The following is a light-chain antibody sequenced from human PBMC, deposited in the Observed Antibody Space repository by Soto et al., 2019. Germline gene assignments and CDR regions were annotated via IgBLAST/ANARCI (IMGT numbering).Light chain of an antibody. V-gene: IGKV3-20*01. Sequence: EIVLTQSPGTLSLSPGERATLSCRASQSVNTNYLAWYQQRPGQTPRLLIYTASSRATGVPDRFSGSGSGTDFTLTISELEPEDFAVFFCHQFGSSLSAFGPGTKGDIK. J-gene: IGKJ1*01. CDR1: QSVNTNY. CDR3: HQFGSSLSA. CDR2: TAS.